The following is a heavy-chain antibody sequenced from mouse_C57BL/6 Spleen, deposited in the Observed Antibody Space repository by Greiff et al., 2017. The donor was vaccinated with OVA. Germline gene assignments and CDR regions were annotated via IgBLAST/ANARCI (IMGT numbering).Heavy chain of an antibody. CDR1: GYAFSSYW. CDR2: IYPGDGDT. V-gene: IGHV1-80*01. Sequence: QVQLQQSGAELVKPGASVKISCKASGYAFSSYWMNWVKQRPGKGLEWIGQIYPGDGDTNYNGKFKGKATLTADKSSSTAYMQLSSLTSEDSAVYFCARCFYEGGYFDVWGTGTTVTVSS. D-gene: IGHD1-1*01. CDR3: ARCFYEGGYFDV. J-gene: IGHJ1*03.